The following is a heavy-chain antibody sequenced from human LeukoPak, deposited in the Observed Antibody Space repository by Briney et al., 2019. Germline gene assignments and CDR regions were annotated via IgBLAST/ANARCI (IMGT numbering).Heavy chain of an antibody. J-gene: IGHJ6*03. Sequence: SETLSLTCTVSGGSISSRSDYWGWIRQTPGKGLEWIGNLDSSGSTYYNPSLKSRVTISVGTSKNQFSLNLRSVTAADTAIYFCSRSHDYGGLYSYYYIDVWGKGTTVTVSS. CDR1: GGSISSRSDY. D-gene: IGHD4-23*01. CDR2: LDSSGST. CDR3: SRSHDYGGLYSYYYIDV. V-gene: IGHV4-39*01.